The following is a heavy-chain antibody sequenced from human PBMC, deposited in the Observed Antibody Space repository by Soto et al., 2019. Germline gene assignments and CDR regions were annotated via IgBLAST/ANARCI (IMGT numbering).Heavy chain of an antibody. J-gene: IGHJ3*02. V-gene: IGHV3-9*01. Sequence: GGSLRLSCAASGFTFDDYAMHWVRQAPGKGLEWVSGISWNSDNIVYADSVKGRFTISRDNAKNSLYLQMNSLRAEDTALYYCAKDLYSNYGDAFDIWGQGTMVTVS. CDR1: GFTFDDYA. CDR3: AKDLYSNYGDAFDI. CDR2: ISWNSDNI. D-gene: IGHD4-4*01.